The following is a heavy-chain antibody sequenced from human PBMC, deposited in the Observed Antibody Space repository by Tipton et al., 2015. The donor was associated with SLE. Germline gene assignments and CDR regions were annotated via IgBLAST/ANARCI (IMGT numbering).Heavy chain of an antibody. CDR1: GFTFRNYY. Sequence: GSLRLSCAASGFTFRNYYMSWIRQAPGKGLEWISYISSSDNSIYYADSVKGRFTISRNNTKNSLSLEMNNLRAEDTAVYYCARDLSAALDFWGQGTLVTVSS. CDR2: ISSSDNSI. J-gene: IGHJ4*02. D-gene: IGHD6-13*01. V-gene: IGHV3-11*04. CDR3: ARDLSAALDF.